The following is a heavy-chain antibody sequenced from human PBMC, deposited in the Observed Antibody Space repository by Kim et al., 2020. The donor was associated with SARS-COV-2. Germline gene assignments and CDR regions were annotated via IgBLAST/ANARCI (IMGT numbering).Heavy chain of an antibody. Sequence: ASVKVSCKASGYTFTSYYMHWVRQAPGQGLEWMGIINPSGGSTSYAQKFQGRVTMTRDTSTSTVYMELSSLRSEDTAVYYCARDGGGVALLWFGELPDYWGQGTLVTVSS. CDR3: ARDGGGVALLWFGELPDY. CDR1: GYTFTSYY. CDR2: INPSGGST. D-gene: IGHD3-10*01. J-gene: IGHJ4*02. V-gene: IGHV1-46*01.